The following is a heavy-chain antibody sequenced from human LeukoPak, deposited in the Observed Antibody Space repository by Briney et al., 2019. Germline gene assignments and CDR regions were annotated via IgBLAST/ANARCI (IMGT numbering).Heavy chain of an antibody. CDR2: ISSSSSYI. CDR1: GFTFSSYA. D-gene: IGHD5-18*01. J-gene: IGHJ4*02. CDR3: ARDKYSYGPLDYGDY. Sequence: GGSLRLSCAASGFTFSSYAMSWVRQAPGKGLEWVSSISSSSSYIYYADSVKDRFTISRDNAKNSLYLQMNSLRAEDTAVYYCARDKYSYGPLDYGDYWGQGTLVTVSS. V-gene: IGHV3-21*01.